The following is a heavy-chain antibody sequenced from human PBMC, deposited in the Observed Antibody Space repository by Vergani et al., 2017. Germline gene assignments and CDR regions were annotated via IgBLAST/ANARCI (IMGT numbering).Heavy chain of an antibody. D-gene: IGHD3-9*01. J-gene: IGHJ4*02. CDR1: GGSISSSTYY. V-gene: IGHV4-39*01. CDR2: VYYSGST. CDR3: ARRSGIVYDIFSGTQYFFDF. Sequence: QLQLQESGPGLVKPSETLSLTCTVSGGSISSSTYYWGWIRQPPGKGLEWLGSVYYSGSTYYNPSLKSRVTISVDTSKNQFSLKLNSVTAADTAVYYCARRSGIVYDIFSGTQYFFDFWGQGTLVTVSS.